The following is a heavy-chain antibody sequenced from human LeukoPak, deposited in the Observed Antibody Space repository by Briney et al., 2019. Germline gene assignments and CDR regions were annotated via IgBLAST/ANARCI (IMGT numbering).Heavy chain of an antibody. CDR2: INHSGST. D-gene: IGHD2-2*01. J-gene: IGHJ4*02. CDR3: AHTQTGRYCSSTSCPPDY. CDR1: GGSFSGYY. V-gene: IGHV4-34*01. Sequence: SETLSLTCAVYGGSFSGYYWSWIRQPPGKGLEWIGEINHSGSTNYNPSLKSRVTISVDTSKNQFSLKLSSVTAADTAVYYCAHTQTGRYCSSTSCPPDYWGQGTLVTVSS.